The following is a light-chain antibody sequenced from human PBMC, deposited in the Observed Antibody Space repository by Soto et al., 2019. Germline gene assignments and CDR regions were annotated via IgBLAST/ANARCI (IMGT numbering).Light chain of an antibody. CDR2: GAS. CDR1: QSVSSN. V-gene: IGKV3-15*01. Sequence: EILFTQSPGTLSLSPGERATLSCRASQSVSSNNLAWYQQRPGEAPSVVIYGASTRATGVPARFSGSGSGTEFTLTISSLQSEDSAVYYCQQRNIWPPVTFGQGTRLEI. J-gene: IGKJ5*01. CDR3: QQRNIWPPVT.